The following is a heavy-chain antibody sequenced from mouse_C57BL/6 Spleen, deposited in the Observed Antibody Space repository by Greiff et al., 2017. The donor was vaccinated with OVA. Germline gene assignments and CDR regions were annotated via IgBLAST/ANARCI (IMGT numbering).Heavy chain of an antibody. Sequence: VKLVESGPGLVAPSQSLSITCTVSGFSLTSYGVDWVRQSPGKGLEWLGVIWGVGSTNYNSALKSRLSISKDNSKSQVFLKMNSLQTDDTAMYYCASEEGSRFAYWGQGTLVTVSA. J-gene: IGHJ3*01. CDR1: GFSLTSYG. V-gene: IGHV2-6*01. CDR2: IWGVGST. CDR3: ASEEGSRFAY.